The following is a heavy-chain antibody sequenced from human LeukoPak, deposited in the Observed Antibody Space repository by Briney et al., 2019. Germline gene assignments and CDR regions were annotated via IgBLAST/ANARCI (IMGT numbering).Heavy chain of an antibody. J-gene: IGHJ4*02. Sequence: SVRVSCKASGFTFTSSAMQWVRQARGQRLEWIGWIFVGSGNTNYAQKFQERVTITRDMSTSTPYMELSTLRSEDTAVYYCAVTPYYGSGSYGDYWGQGTLVTVSS. V-gene: IGHV1-58*02. D-gene: IGHD3-10*01. CDR3: AVTPYYGSGSYGDY. CDR1: GFTFTSSA. CDR2: IFVGSGNT.